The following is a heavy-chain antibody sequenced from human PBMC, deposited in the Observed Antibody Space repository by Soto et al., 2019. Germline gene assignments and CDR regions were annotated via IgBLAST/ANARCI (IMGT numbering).Heavy chain of an antibody. CDR2: IIPIFGTA. J-gene: IGHJ6*02. V-gene: IGHV1-69*01. CDR1: GGTFSSYA. D-gene: IGHD6-13*01. Sequence: QVQLVQSGAEVKKPGSSVKVSCKASGGTFSSYAISWVRQAPGQGLEWMGGIIPIFGTANYAQKFQGRVTITADESTSTAYMELSSLRSEDTAVYYCARDGATAAAGYYYGMDVWGQGTTVTVSS. CDR3: ARDGATAAAGYYYGMDV.